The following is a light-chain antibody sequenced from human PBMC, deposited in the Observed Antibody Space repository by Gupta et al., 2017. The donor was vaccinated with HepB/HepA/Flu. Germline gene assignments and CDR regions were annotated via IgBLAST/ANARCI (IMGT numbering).Light chain of an antibody. CDR1: QSVGNY. CDR3: QQRNYRPPGVT. J-gene: IGKJ3*01. Sequence: EIVLTQSPATLSLSPGERATLSCRASQSVGNYLAWYQQKPGQAPRLLIYVASNRATGIPARFSGSGSGTDFTLPISSLEPEDFAVYYCQQRNYRPPGVTFGHGTRVDIK. CDR2: VAS. V-gene: IGKV3-11*01.